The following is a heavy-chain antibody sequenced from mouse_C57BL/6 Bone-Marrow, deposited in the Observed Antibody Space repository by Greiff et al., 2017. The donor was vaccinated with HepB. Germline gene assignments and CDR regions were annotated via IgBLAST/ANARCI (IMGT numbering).Heavy chain of an antibody. Sequence: QVQLQQPGAELVKPGASVKMSCKASGYTFTSYWITWVKQRPGQGLEWIGDIYPGSGSTNYNEKFKSKATLTVETSSSTAYMQLSSLTSEDSAVYYCARAQGFAYWGQGTLVTVSA. CDR2: IYPGSGST. V-gene: IGHV1-55*01. CDR1: GYTFTSYW. CDR3: ARAQGFAY. D-gene: IGHD3-2*02. J-gene: IGHJ3*01.